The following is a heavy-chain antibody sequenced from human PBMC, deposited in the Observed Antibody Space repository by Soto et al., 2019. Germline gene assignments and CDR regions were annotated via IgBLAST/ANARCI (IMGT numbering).Heavy chain of an antibody. V-gene: IGHV1-69*12. CDR3: ARDGGVYDYSPFDY. CDR2: IIPIFGTA. J-gene: IGHJ4*02. CDR1: GGTFSSYA. D-gene: IGHD4-4*01. Sequence: QVQLVQSGAEVKKPGSSVKVSCKASGGTFSSYAISWVRQAPGQGLEWMGGIIPIFGTADYAQKFQGRVTINADEATSTVYMELSSLRSEDTVVYYCARDGGVYDYSPFDYGGQGTLLTVSS.